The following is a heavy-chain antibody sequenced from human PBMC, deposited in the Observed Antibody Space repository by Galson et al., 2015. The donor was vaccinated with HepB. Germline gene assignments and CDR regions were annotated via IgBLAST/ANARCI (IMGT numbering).Heavy chain of an antibody. CDR1: GFTFSSYA. CDR2: IWYDGSNK. J-gene: IGHJ3*02. CDR3: ARVALEWLSSDGFDI. D-gene: IGHD3-3*01. Sequence: SLRLSCAASGFTFSSYAMHWVRQAPGKGLEWVAVIWYDGSNKYYADSVKGRFTISRDNSKNTLYLQMNSLRAEDTAVYYCARVALEWLSSDGFDIWGQGTMVTVSS. V-gene: IGHV3-33*01.